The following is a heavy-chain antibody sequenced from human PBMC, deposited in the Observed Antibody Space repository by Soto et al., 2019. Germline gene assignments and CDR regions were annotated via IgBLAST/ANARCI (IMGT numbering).Heavy chain of an antibody. D-gene: IGHD1-26*01. J-gene: IGHJ4*02. Sequence: QVQLVESGGGVVQPGRSLGLSCAASGFSFSIYGMHWVRQAPGKGLEWGAVISHDGNNKHYGDSVKGRFTISRDNSKNTLYLEMNSLRADDTAVYYCARPPADKEWDLLLRVPLDYWGQGTLVTVSS. CDR2: ISHDGNNK. V-gene: IGHV3-30*03. CDR1: GFSFSIYG. CDR3: ARPPADKEWDLLLRVPLDY.